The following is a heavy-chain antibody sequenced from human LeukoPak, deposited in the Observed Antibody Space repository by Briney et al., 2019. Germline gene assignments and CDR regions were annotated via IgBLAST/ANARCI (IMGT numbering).Heavy chain of an antibody. J-gene: IGHJ4*02. CDR1: GGSISSYY. D-gene: IGHD3-10*01. CDR3: ASMVRGVIIYFDY. Sequence: PSETLSLTXTVSGGSISSYYWSWIRQPPGKGLEWIGYIYYSGSTNYNPSLKSRVTISVDTSKNQFSLKLSSVTAADTAVYYYASMVRGVIIYFDYWGQGTLVTVSS. CDR2: IYYSGST. V-gene: IGHV4-59*01.